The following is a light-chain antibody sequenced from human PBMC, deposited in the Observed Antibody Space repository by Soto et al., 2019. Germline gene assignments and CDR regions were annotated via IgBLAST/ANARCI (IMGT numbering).Light chain of an antibody. CDR2: GAS. V-gene: IGKV3-11*01. CDR1: QPIRND. CDR3: QQRAVWPLS. J-gene: IGKJ4*01. Sequence: VLTQSPAILSLSTGETATLSCRAGQPIRNDLGWYQQRPGQAPRLLIYGASNRATGIPDRFSGSGSGTDFTLTITRLAPEDFAIYYCQQRAVWPLSFGGGTKV.